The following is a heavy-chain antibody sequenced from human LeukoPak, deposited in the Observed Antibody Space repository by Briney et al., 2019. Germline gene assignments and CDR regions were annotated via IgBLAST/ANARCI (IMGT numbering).Heavy chain of an antibody. J-gene: IGHJ4*02. Sequence: PGGSLRLSCAASGFTFTRYTMHWVRQAPGKGLEWVALVLYNGSKKYYADSVKGRFTLSRDNSKNTLSLEMNALRADDTAVYYCVRDNYGGILDFWGQGTLATVSS. CDR3: VRDNYGGILDF. D-gene: IGHD2-21*01. V-gene: IGHV3-30*04. CDR1: GFTFTRYT. CDR2: VLYNGSKK.